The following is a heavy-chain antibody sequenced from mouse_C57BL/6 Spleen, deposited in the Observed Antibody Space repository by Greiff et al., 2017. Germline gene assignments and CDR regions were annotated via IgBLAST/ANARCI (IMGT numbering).Heavy chain of an antibody. D-gene: IGHD3-2*02. J-gene: IGHJ2*01. CDR3: AKDSSGYLYFDD. Sequence: EVKLVESGGGLVKPGGSLKLSCAASGFTFSDYGMHWVRQAPEKGLEWVAYISRGSSTIYYADTVKGRFTISRDNAKNTLFLQMTSLRSEDTAMYYWAKDSSGYLYFDDWGQGTTLTVSS. CDR1: GFTFSDYG. V-gene: IGHV5-17*01. CDR2: ISRGSSTI.